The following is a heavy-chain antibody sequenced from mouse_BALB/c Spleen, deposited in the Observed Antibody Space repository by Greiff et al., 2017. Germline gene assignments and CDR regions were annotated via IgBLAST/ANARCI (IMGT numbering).Heavy chain of an antibody. Sequence: EVQRVESGAELVKPGASVKLSCTASGFNIKDTYMHWVKQRPEQGLEWIGRIDPANGNTKYDPKFQGKATITADTSSNTAYLQLSSLTSEDTAVYYCARYGKGAMDYWGQGTSVTVSS. CDR3: ARYGKGAMDY. V-gene: IGHV14-3*02. J-gene: IGHJ4*01. CDR1: GFNIKDTY. D-gene: IGHD2-1*01. CDR2: IDPANGNT.